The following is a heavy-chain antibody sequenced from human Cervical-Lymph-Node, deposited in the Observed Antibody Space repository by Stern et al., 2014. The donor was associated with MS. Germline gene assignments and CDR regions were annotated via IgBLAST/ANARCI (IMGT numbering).Heavy chain of an antibody. J-gene: IGHJ4*02. CDR1: GGSISSGSDY. CDR3: ASGYRIFDY. D-gene: IGHD5-18*01. CDR2: IHPSGSA. V-gene: IGHV4-61*02. Sequence: MQLVESGPGLVKPSQTLSLTCTVSGGSISSGSDYWSWIRQPVGKGLEWIGRIHPSGSAFYTPSLKSRVTLSTDTSMNQFSLELNSATAADTAIYYCASGYRIFDYWGQGILVTVSS.